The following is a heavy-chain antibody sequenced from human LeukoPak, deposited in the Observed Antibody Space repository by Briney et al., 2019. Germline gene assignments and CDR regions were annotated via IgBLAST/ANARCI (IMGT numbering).Heavy chain of an antibody. Sequence: GGSLRLSCAASGFTFSSYAMRWVRQAPGKGLEWGSAISGSGASTYYADSVKGRFTISRDNSKNTLYLQMNSLRAEDTAVYYCARDGVTGYYDSSGYVYWGQGTLVTVSS. J-gene: IGHJ4*02. CDR2: ISGSGAST. CDR1: GFTFSSYA. CDR3: ARDGVTGYYDSSGYVY. D-gene: IGHD3-22*01. V-gene: IGHV3-23*01.